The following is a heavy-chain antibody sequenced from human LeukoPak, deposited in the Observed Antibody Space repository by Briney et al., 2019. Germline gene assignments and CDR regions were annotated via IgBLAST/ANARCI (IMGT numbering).Heavy chain of an antibody. CDR2: ISGNGHQT. CDR3: SKDANYYDRNGYLIPLDD. V-gene: IGHV3-23*01. J-gene: IGHJ4*02. D-gene: IGHD3-22*01. Sequence: PGGSLRLSCSASGFTFSRFAMTWVRQLPGRGLEWVSSISGNGHQTYYADSVKGRFSVSRDNSKNILYLQMDILRANDSALYYCSKDANYYDRNGYLIPLDDWGQGTLVTVSS. CDR1: GFTFSRFA.